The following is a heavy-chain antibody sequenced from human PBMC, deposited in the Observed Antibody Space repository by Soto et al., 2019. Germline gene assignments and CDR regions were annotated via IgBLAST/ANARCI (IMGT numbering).Heavy chain of an antibody. J-gene: IGHJ4*02. CDR2: ISYDGSNK. V-gene: IGHV3-30-3*01. CDR1: GFTFSSYA. CDR3: ARESEATWELPTKLAFDY. D-gene: IGHD1-26*01. Sequence: QVQLVESGGGVVQPGRSLRLSCAASGFTFSSYAMHWFRQAPGKGLEWVAVISYDGSNKYYADSVKGRFTISRDNSKNTLYLQMNSLRAEDTAVYYCARESEATWELPTKLAFDYWGQGTLVTVSS.